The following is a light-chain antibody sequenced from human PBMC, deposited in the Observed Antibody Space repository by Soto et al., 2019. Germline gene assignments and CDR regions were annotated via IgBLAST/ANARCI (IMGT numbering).Light chain of an antibody. Sequence: EVVLTQSPGTLSLSPGESATLSCRASQSVNSGYLAWYQQKLGQAPRLLIYGESSRATGIPDRFSGSGSGTDFTLTICRLEPEDFGVYYCQQHGNLPYTFGQGTKLEIK. CDR2: GES. J-gene: IGKJ2*01. CDR3: QQHGNLPYT. CDR1: QSVNSGY. V-gene: IGKV3-20*01.